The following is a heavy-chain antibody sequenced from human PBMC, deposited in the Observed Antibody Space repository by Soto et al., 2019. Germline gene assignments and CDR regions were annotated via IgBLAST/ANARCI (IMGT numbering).Heavy chain of an antibody. D-gene: IGHD2-15*01. CDR3: ARIVVVVAATPDRYFDY. V-gene: IGHV4-34*01. Sequence: QVQLQQWGAGLLKPSETLSLTCAVYGGSFSGYYWSWIRQPPGKGLEWIGEINHSGSTNYHPSLKSRVTISVDTSKNQFSLKLSSVTAADTAVYYCARIVVVVAATPDRYFDYWGQGTLVTVSS. CDR2: INHSGST. CDR1: GGSFSGYY. J-gene: IGHJ4*02.